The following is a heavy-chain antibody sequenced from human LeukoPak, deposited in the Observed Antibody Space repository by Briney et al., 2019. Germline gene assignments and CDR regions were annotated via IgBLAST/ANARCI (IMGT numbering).Heavy chain of an antibody. V-gene: IGHV4-34*01. J-gene: IGHJ3*02. Sequence: PSETLPLTCAVYGGSFSGYYWSWIRQPPGKGLEWIGEINHSGSTNYNPSLKSRGTISVDTSKNQFSLKLSSVTAADTAVYYSALAPPSDAFDIWGQGTMVTVSS. CDR2: INHSGST. CDR3: ALAPPSDAFDI. CDR1: GGSFSGYY.